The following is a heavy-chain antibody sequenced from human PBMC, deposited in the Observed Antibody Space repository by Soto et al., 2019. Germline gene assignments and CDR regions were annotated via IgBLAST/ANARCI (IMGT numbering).Heavy chain of an antibody. Sequence: QVQLQESGPGLVKPSETLSLTCTVSGGSISSYYWSWIRQPPGKGLEWMGYIYYSGSTNYNPSTKSRVTISVDTSKNQFSLKLSSVTAADTAVYYCARQMITIFGVVRGAMDVWGKGTTVTVSS. CDR3: ARQMITIFGVVRGAMDV. CDR1: GGSISSYY. V-gene: IGHV4-59*08. D-gene: IGHD3-3*01. J-gene: IGHJ6*03. CDR2: IYYSGST.